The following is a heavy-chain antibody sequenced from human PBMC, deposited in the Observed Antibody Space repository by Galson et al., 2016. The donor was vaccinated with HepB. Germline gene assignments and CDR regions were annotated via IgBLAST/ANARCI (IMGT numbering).Heavy chain of an antibody. CDR1: GFSFGSYW. CDR2: IVGSGGTT. J-gene: IGHJ4*02. V-gene: IGHV3-23*01. CDR3: ASQQLWPSFDY. D-gene: IGHD5-18*01. Sequence: SLRLSCAGSGFSFGSYWMSWVRQAPGQGLEWVSGIVGSGGTTYYAESVQGRFIVSRDNSKNILHLQMDSLRVEDTAIYYCASQQLWPSFDYWGQGILVTVSS.